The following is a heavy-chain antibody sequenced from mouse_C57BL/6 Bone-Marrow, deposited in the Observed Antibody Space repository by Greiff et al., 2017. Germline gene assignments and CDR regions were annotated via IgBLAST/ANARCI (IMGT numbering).Heavy chain of an antibody. CDR1: GYTFTDYN. CDR3: ANDLLWLRRYYYAMDY. V-gene: IGHV1-22*01. Sequence: VQLQQSGPELVKPGASVKMSCKASGYTFTDYNMPWVKQSHGKSLEWIGYINPNNGGTSYNQKFKGKATLTVNKSSSTAYMELRSLTSENSAVYYCANDLLWLRRYYYAMDYWGQVTSVTVSS. D-gene: IGHD2-2*01. J-gene: IGHJ4*01. CDR2: INPNNGGT.